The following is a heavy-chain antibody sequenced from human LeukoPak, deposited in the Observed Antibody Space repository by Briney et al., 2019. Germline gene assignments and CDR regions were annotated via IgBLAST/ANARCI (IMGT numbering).Heavy chain of an antibody. J-gene: IGHJ6*02. V-gene: IGHV4-39*01. Sequence: PSETLSLTCTVSGGSISSSSYYWGWIRQPPGKGLEWIGSIYYSGSTYYNPSLKSRVTISVDTSKNQLSLKLSSVTAADTAVYYCASLAAAGTQYYYYYGMDVWAKGPRSPSP. CDR2: IYYSGST. CDR1: GGSISSSSYY. D-gene: IGHD6-13*01. CDR3: ASLAAAGTQYYYYYGMDV.